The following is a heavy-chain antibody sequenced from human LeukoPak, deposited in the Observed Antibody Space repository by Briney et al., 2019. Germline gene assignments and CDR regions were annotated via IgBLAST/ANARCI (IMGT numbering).Heavy chain of an antibody. V-gene: IGHV4-59*08. CDR3: ARTSIYGVVRFDP. D-gene: IGHD3-3*02. Sequence: PSETLSLTCTVSGCSVSNYYWSCIRQPPGKGLEWIGYIYYSGSTNYNPSLKSRLTISVDTSKNHFSLKLSSVTAADTAVYYCARTSIYGVVRFDPWGQGTLVTVSS. CDR2: IYYSGST. J-gene: IGHJ5*02. CDR1: GCSVSNYY.